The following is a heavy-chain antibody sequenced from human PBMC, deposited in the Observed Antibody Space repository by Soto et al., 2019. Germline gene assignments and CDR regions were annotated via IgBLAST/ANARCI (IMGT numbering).Heavy chain of an antibody. D-gene: IGHD3-3*02. CDR3: ASDRQYYHFGSGYQNEGRYEMDV. CDR1: GGSFSGYY. Sequence: QVQLQQWGAGLLKPSETLSLTCVVYGGSFSGYYWTWIRQAPGKGLEWIGEINHSGGTNYNSSLHSRVTITLETAKNQISAILYSVTAEDTAVYYCASDRQYYHFGSGYQNEGRYEMDVWGQGTTVTVSS. V-gene: IGHV4-34*02. J-gene: IGHJ6*02. CDR2: INHSGGT.